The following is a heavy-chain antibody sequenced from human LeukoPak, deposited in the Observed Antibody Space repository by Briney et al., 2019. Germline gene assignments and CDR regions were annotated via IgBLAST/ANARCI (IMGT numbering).Heavy chain of an antibody. Sequence: AGGSLRLSCAASGFTFSSYGMHWVRQAPGKGLEWVAFIRYDGSNKYYADSVKGRFTISRDNSKNTLYLQMNSLRSEDTAVYYCARSAAVHPFNWFDPWGQGTLVTVSS. D-gene: IGHD6-25*01. CDR2: IRYDGSNK. CDR3: ARSAAVHPFNWFDP. CDR1: GFTFSSYG. J-gene: IGHJ5*02. V-gene: IGHV3-30*02.